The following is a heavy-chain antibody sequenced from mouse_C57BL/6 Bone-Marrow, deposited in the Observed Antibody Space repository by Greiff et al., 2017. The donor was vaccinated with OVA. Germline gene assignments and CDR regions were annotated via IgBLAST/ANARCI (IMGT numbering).Heavy chain of an antibody. CDR2: IYPSDSET. CDR3: ARGVGPSFDY. J-gene: IGHJ2*01. D-gene: IGHD4-1*01. Sequence: VQLQQPGAELVRPGSSVKLSCKASGYTFTSYWMDWVKQRPGQGLEWIGNIYPSDSETHYNQKFKDKATLTVDKSSGTAYMQLSSLTSEDSAVYYCARGVGPSFDYWGQGTTLTVSS. V-gene: IGHV1-61*01. CDR1: GYTFTSYW.